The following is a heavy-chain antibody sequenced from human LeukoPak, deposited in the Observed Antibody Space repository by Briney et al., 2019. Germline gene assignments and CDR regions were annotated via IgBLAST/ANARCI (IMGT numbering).Heavy chain of an antibody. CDR3: ARDRGSSWYEDYYYYGMDV. J-gene: IGHJ6*02. D-gene: IGHD6-13*01. Sequence: ASVKVSCKASGYTFTGYYTHWVRQAPGQGLEWMGWINPNSGGTNYAQKFQGRVTMTRDTSISTAYMELSRLRSDDTAVYYCARDRGSSWYEDYYYYGMDVWGQGTTVTVSS. V-gene: IGHV1-2*02. CDR1: GYTFTGYY. CDR2: INPNSGGT.